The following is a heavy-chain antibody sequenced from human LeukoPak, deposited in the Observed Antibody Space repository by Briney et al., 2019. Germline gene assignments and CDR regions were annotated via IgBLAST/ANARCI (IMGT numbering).Heavy chain of an antibody. V-gene: IGHV3-23*01. CDR2: ISTSGGTT. J-gene: IGHJ4*02. D-gene: IGHD3-22*01. Sequence: GGSLRLSCAASGFTFSSYAMSWVRQAPGKGLEWVSGISTSGGTTSYADSVKGRFTISRDNPRNTLYMQMNSLRAEDTAVYYCAIMHRYYDGSGYWVQWGQGTLVTASS. CDR1: GFTFSSYA. CDR3: AIMHRYYDGSGYWVQ.